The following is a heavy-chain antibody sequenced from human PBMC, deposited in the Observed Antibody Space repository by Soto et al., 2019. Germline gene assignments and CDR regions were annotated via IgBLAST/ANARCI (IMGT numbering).Heavy chain of an antibody. CDR2: IYYSGST. D-gene: IGHD6-13*01. CDR3: ARDTPLLGAAAGLSLFDYYYYGMDV. CDR1: GGSISSGDYY. J-gene: IGHJ6*02. Sequence: SETLSLTCTVSGGSISSGDYYWSWIRQPPGKGLEWIGHIYYSGSTYYNPSLKSRVTISVDTSKNQFSLKLSSVTAADTAVYYCARDTPLLGAAAGLSLFDYYYYGMDVWGQGTTVTVSS. V-gene: IGHV4-30-4*01.